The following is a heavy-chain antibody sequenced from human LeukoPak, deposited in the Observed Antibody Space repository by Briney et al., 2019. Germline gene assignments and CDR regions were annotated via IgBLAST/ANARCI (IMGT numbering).Heavy chain of an antibody. CDR1: GFTFSSYS. D-gene: IGHD2-2*01. V-gene: IGHV3-21*01. J-gene: IGHJ6*02. Sequence: GGSLRLSCATSGFTFSSYSMNWVRQAPGKGLEWVSSISSSSSYIYYADSVKGRFTISRDNAENSLYLQMNSLRAEDTAVYYCALGYCSSTSCYEGYYYGMDVWGQGTTVTVSS. CDR2: ISSSSSYI. CDR3: ALGYCSSTSCYEGYYYGMDV.